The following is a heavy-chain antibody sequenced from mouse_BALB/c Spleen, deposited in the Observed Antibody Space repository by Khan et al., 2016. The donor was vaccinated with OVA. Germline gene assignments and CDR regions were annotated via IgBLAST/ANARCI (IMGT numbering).Heavy chain of an antibody. CDR1: GYTFTAYD. CDR3: AREGLRGVAMAY. D-gene: IGHD2-4*01. V-gene: IGHV1S56*01. CDR2: IYPGDGST. Sequence: QVRLQQSGPELVKPGASVKISCKASGYTFTAYDINWVKQRPGQGLEWIGWIYPGDGSTQYNEDFKGKATLTADRSSNTAYMQLSSLTAENSAVYFCAREGLRGVAMAYWGQGTSVSVSS. J-gene: IGHJ4*01.